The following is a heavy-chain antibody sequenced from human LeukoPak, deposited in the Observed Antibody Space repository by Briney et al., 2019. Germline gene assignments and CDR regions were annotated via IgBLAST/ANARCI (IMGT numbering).Heavy chain of an antibody. CDR2: ISYSSNTI. CDR1: GFSFDEYA. V-gene: IGHV3-9*01. Sequence: GGSLRLSCAASGFSFDEYAMHWVRQVPGKGLEWVSGISYSSNTIGYVDSVKGRFTISRDNAKHSLYLQMNSLRAEDTALYYCTKDRGGSSQLGDAFDVWGQGTMVTVSS. D-gene: IGHD4-23*01. J-gene: IGHJ3*01. CDR3: TKDRGGSSQLGDAFDV.